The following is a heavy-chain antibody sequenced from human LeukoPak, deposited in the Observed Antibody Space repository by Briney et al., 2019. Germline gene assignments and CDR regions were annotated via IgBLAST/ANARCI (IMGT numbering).Heavy chain of an antibody. J-gene: IGHJ5*02. CDR2: IYYSGST. CDR1: GGSISSYY. V-gene: IGHV4-59*01. D-gene: IGHD6-19*01. Sequence: SETLSLTCTVSGGSISSYYWSWIRQPPGKGLEWIGYIYYSGSTNYNPSLKSRVTISVDTSKNQFSLKLSSVTAADTAVYYCARDRVGGWYWLDTWGQGTLVTVSS. CDR3: ARDRVGGWYWLDT.